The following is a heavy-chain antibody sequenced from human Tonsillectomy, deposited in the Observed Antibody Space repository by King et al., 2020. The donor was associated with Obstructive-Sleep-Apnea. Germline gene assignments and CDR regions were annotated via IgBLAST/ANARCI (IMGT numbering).Heavy chain of an antibody. CDR3: ARLRYFDWSTDY. V-gene: IGHV1-8*01. J-gene: IGHJ4*02. D-gene: IGHD3-9*01. CDR1: GYTFTSYN. CDR2: MSPNSGNT. Sequence: QLVQSGAEVKKPGASVKVSCKASGYTFTSYNISWVRQATGQGLEWMGWMSPNSGNTGFAQKFQGRVTMTRSNSISTAYMELSSLRSEDTAVYYCARLRYFDWSTDYWGQGTLVTVSS.